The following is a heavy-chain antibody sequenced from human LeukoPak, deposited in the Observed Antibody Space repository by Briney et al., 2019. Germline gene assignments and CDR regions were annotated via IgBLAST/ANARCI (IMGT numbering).Heavy chain of an antibody. V-gene: IGHV1-69*13. CDR2: IIPIFGTA. J-gene: IGHJ5*02. CDR1: GGTFSSYA. D-gene: IGHD3-3*01. CDR3: AREGSAFWSGPTRRNWFDP. Sequence: SVKVSCKASGGTFSSYAISWVRQAPGQGLEWMGGIIPIFGTANYAQKFQGRVTITADESTSTAYMELNSLRSEDTAVYYCAREGSAFWSGPTRRNWFDPWGQGTLVTVSS.